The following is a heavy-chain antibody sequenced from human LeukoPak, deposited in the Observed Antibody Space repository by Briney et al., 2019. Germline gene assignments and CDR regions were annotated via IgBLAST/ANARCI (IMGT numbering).Heavy chain of an antibody. V-gene: IGHV4-30-2*01. J-gene: IGHJ4*02. CDR3: ARDRRGSGSYYGLDY. CDR2: IYHSGST. D-gene: IGHD3-10*01. CDR1: GGSISSGGYS. Sequence: PSQTLSLTCAVSGGSISSGGYSWSWIRQPPGKGLEWIGYIYHSGSTYYNPSLKSRVTISVDRSKNQFSLKLSSVTAADTAVYYCARDRRGSGSYYGLDYWGRGTLVTVSS.